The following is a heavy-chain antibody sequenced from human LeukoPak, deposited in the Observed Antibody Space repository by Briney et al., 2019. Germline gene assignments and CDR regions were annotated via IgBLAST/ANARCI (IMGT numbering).Heavy chain of an antibody. J-gene: IGHJ4*02. D-gene: IGHD6-13*01. CDR3: AKQDIRSSGWYD. V-gene: IGHV3-23*01. Sequence: GGSLRLSCAASGFTLSSYAMSWVRQAPGRGGEGVSAVSDSGRSTYYTDSVEGRFTISRDNSKTTLYLQMNSLRADDTAVYYCAKQDIRSSGWYDWGQGTLVTVSS. CDR1: GFTLSSYA. CDR2: VSDSGRST.